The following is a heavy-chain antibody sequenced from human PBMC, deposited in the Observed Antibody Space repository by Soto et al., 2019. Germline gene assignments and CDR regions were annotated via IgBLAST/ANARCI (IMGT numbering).Heavy chain of an antibody. V-gene: IGHV3-30-3*01. CDR1: GFTFSSYA. Sequence: GGFLRLSCAASGFTFSSYAMHWVRQAPGKGLEWVAVISYDGSNKYYADSVKGRFTISRDNSKNTLYLQMNSLRAEDTAVYYCARDGRPRYYFDYWGQGTLVTVSS. J-gene: IGHJ4*02. CDR2: ISYDGSNK. CDR3: ARDGRPRYYFDY. D-gene: IGHD1-26*01.